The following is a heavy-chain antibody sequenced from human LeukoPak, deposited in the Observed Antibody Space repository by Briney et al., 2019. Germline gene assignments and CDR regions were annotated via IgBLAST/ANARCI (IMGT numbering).Heavy chain of an antibody. CDR1: GFTFSSFA. D-gene: IGHD6-19*01. V-gene: IGHV3-23*01. J-gene: IGHJ1*01. CDR3: ARESSGWYGNFQH. CDR2: ISGSSGAT. Sequence: GGSLRLSCAASGFTFSSFAMSWVRQVPGRGLAWVSTISGSSGATYYADSVKGRFTISRDNSKNTLYLQMNSLRAEDTAVYYCARESSGWYGNFQHWGQGTLVTVSS.